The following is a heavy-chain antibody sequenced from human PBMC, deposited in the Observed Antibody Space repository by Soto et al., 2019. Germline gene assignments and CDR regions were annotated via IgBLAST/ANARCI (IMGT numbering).Heavy chain of an antibody. CDR3: ARELRGYSYFAYYGMDV. J-gene: IGHJ6*02. D-gene: IGHD5-18*01. CDR1: GFTFSSYG. CDR2: IWYDGSNK. Sequence: QVQLVESGGGVVQPGRSLRLSCAASGFTFSSYGMHWVRQAPGKGLEWVAVIWYDGSNKYYADSVKGRFTISRDNSKNTRYPQMNSLRAEDTAVYYCARELRGYSYFAYYGMDVWGQGTTVTVSS. V-gene: IGHV3-33*01.